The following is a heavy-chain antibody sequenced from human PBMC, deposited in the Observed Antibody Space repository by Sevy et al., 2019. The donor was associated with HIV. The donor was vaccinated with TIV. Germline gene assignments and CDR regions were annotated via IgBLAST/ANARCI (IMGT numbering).Heavy chain of an antibody. CDR2: LYSSGST. Sequence: SETLSLTCSVSGGSISSGFYSWTWIRQPAGKGLEWIGHLYSSGSTNYNSSLKSRVTISVDTSKNQFSLKVSSVTAADTAVYYCAGDRRNDYNGPAHYLDVWGKGTTVTVSS. CDR3: AGDRRNDYNGPAHYLDV. J-gene: IGHJ6*03. D-gene: IGHD4-4*01. CDR1: GGSISSGFYS. V-gene: IGHV4-61*09.